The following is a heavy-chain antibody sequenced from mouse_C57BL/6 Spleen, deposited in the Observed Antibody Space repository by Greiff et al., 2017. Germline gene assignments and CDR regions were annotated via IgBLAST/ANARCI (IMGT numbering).Heavy chain of an antibody. J-gene: IGHJ4*01. D-gene: IGHD2-4*01. CDR1: GFTFSSYA. CDR3: TRVGLRRDAMDD. V-gene: IGHV5-9-1*02. Sequence: DVHLVESGEGLVKPGGSLKLSCAASGFTFSSYAMSWVRQTPEKRLEWVAYISSGGDYIYYADTVKGRFTISRDNARNTLYLQMSSLKSEDTAMYYCTRVGLRRDAMDDGGQGTSVTVSS. CDR2: ISSGGDYI.